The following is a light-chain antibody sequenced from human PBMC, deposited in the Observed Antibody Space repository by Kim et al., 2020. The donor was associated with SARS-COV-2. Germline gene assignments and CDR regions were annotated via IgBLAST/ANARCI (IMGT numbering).Light chain of an antibody. J-gene: IGLJ1*01. CDR2: GNR. V-gene: IGLV1-40*01. CDR3: QSSDSSLSGSIV. CDR1: SSNIGAGYD. Sequence: QSVLTQPPSVSGAPGQRVTISCTGSSSNIGAGYDVQWYQQIPGRAPKLLIFGNRNRPSGVPDRFSASTSGTSASLAITGLQADDESYYYCQSSDSSLSGSIVFGTGTKVTVL.